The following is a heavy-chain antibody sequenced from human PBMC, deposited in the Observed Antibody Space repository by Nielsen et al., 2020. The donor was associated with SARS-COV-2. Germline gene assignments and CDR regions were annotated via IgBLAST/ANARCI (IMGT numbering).Heavy chain of an antibody. D-gene: IGHD1-1*01. J-gene: IGHJ6*02. Sequence: GESLKISCAASGFSFSRYSMVWVRQAPGKGLEWVSSITSSSSNIHHADSMKGRFTISRDNAKNSLFLQMNSLRAEDTAVYYCGMTTDFYYYGMDVWGQGTAVTVSS. CDR3: GMTTDFYYYGMDV. CDR2: ITSSSSNI. CDR1: GFSFSRYS. V-gene: IGHV3-21*01.